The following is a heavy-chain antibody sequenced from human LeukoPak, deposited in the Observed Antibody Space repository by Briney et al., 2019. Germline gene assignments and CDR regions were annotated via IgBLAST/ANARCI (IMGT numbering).Heavy chain of an antibody. J-gene: IGHJ4*02. CDR3: ARAGYYDSRGPFDY. Sequence: PSETLSLTCTVSGGSISSYYWSWIRQPPGKGLEWIGYIYYSGSTNYNPSLKSRVTISVDTSKNQFSLKLSSVTAADTAVYYCARAGYYDSRGPFDYWGQGTLVTVSS. CDR1: GGSISSYY. V-gene: IGHV4-59*01. CDR2: IYYSGST. D-gene: IGHD3-22*01.